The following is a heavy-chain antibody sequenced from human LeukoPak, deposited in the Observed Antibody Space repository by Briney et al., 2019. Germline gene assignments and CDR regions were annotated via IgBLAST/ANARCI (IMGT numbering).Heavy chain of an antibody. J-gene: IGHJ5*02. Sequence: GGSLTLSCAASGITFSTAWMSWFRQAPGKELEWVGRIKSKIGGATADYAAPVKDRFTISRDDSKNTLYLQMNSLKTEDTAVYYCATDRAWFDPWGQGTLVTVSS. CDR2: IKSKIGGATA. CDR1: GITFSTAW. CDR3: ATDRAWFDP. V-gene: IGHV3-15*01. D-gene: IGHD3-10*01.